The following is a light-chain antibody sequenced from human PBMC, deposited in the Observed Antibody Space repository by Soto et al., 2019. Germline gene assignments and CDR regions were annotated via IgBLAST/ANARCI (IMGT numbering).Light chain of an antibody. V-gene: IGLV2-14*01. CDR3: TSYASSSTLYV. CDR1: SSDVGGYNY. CDR2: DVR. J-gene: IGLJ1*01. Sequence: QSVLTQPASVSGSPGQSITISCTGTSSDVGGYNYVSWYQQHPGKAPKLMIYDVRNRASGASNRFSGSKSGNTASLTISGLQAEDEADYYCTSYASSSTLYVFGTGTKFTVL.